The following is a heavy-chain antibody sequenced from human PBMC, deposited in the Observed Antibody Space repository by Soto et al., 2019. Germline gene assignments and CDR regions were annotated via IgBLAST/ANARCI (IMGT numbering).Heavy chain of an antibody. Sequence: GGSLRLSCAASGFTFSSYSMNWVRQAPGKGLEWVSSISSSSSYIYYADSVKGRFTISRDNAKNSLYLQMNSLRAEDTAVYYCARDSTGNPLDDYYGMDVWGQGTTVTVSS. J-gene: IGHJ6*02. CDR3: ARDSTGNPLDDYYGMDV. D-gene: IGHD2-8*02. V-gene: IGHV3-21*01. CDR1: GFTFSSYS. CDR2: ISSSSSYI.